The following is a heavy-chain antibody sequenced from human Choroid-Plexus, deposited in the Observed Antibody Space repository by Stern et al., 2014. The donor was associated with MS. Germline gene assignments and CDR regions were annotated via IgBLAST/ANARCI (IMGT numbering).Heavy chain of an antibody. CDR3: AKDRQWSTYFFDY. D-gene: IGHD2-15*01. CDR2: ISYDGSDK. J-gene: IGHJ4*02. Sequence: QVQLVESGGGVAHPGRPLILSCAASGFTFSNFGMHWVRQAPGKGLEWVALISYDGSDKYYADSVKGRFTIFRDNSKNTLYMHMNSLRAEDTAVYYCAKDRQWSTYFFDYWGQGSLVTVSS. CDR1: GFTFSNFG. V-gene: IGHV3-30*18.